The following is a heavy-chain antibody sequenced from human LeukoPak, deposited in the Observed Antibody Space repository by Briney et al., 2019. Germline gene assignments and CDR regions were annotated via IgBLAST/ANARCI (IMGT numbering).Heavy chain of an antibody. CDR3: SVRLDY. Sequence: GGSLRLSCAASGFTFSSYSMDWVRQAPGKGLEWVANINQDGSEKYYVDSVKGRFTISRDNAKNSLYLQINSVRAEDTAIYYCSVRLDYWGQGTLVTVSS. CDR2: INQDGSEK. V-gene: IGHV3-7*01. J-gene: IGHJ4*02. D-gene: IGHD5-12*01. CDR1: GFTFSSYS.